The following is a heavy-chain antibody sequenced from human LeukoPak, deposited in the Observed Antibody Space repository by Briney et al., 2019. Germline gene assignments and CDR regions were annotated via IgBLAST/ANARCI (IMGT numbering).Heavy chain of an antibody. CDR1: GVSISSGSYY. CDR3: ARHYDILTGFYSGRFHN. J-gene: IGHJ4*02. Sequence: PSETLSLTCSVSGVSISSGSYYWGWIRQPPGKGLEWIGRIYYSGRTYYNPSLKSRVTISVDTSKNQFSLNMSSVTAADTAVYYCARHYDILTGFYSGRFHNWGQGTLVAISS. D-gene: IGHD3-9*01. V-gene: IGHV4-39*01. CDR2: IYYSGRT.